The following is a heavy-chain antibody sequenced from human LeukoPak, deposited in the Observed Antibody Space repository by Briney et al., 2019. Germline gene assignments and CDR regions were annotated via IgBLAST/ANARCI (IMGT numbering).Heavy chain of an antibody. CDR2: IYHSGST. CDR1: GGSISSGGYS. CDR3: ARDHPPVAGTMGAFDI. Sequence: SETLSLTCAVSGGSISSGGYSWSWIRQPPGKGLEWIGYIYHSGSTYYNPSLKSRVTISVDASKNQFSLKLSSVTAADTAVYYCARDHPPVAGTMGAFDIWGQGTMVTVSS. D-gene: IGHD6-19*01. V-gene: IGHV4-30-2*01. J-gene: IGHJ3*02.